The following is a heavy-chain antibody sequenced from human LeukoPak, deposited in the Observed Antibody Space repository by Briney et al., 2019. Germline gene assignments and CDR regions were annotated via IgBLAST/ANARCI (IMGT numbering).Heavy chain of an antibody. D-gene: IGHD3-3*01. J-gene: IGHJ3*02. Sequence: GGSLRLSCAASGFTFSSYATSWVRQAPGKGLEWVSAISGSGGSTYYADSVKGRFTISRDNSKNTLYLQMNSLRAEDTAVYYCAKGGPYYDFWSGSPLAFDIWGQGTMVTVSS. CDR2: ISGSGGST. V-gene: IGHV3-23*01. CDR1: GFTFSSYA. CDR3: AKGGPYYDFWSGSPLAFDI.